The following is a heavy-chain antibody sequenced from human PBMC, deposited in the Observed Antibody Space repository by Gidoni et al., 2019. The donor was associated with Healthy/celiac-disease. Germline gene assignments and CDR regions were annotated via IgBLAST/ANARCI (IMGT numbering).Heavy chain of an antibody. CDR1: GFPFSSYS. Sequence: EVQLVESGGGLVKPGGSVRLPCAASGFPFSSYSMNWVRQAPGKGLEWVSSISSSSSYIYYADSVKGRFTISRDNAKNSLYLQMNSLRAEDTAVYYCARDLDRGVIPYYYGMDVWGQGTTVTVSS. J-gene: IGHJ6*02. D-gene: IGHD3-10*01. V-gene: IGHV3-21*01. CDR2: ISSSSSYI. CDR3: ARDLDRGVIPYYYGMDV.